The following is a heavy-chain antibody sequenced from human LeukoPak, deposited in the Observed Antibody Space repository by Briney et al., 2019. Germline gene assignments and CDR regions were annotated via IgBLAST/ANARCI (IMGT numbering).Heavy chain of an antibody. J-gene: IGHJ1*01. Sequence: GGSLRLSCAASGLSFSSYPMHWVRQAPGKGLEWVAFIRYDGSNKYYADSVKGRFTISRDNSKNTLYLQMNSLRAEDTAVYYCAVGTGGKNSGSYSTYFQHWGQGTLVTVSS. CDR1: GLSFSSYP. D-gene: IGHD1-26*01. CDR3: AVGTGGKNSGSYSTYFQH. CDR2: IRYDGSNK. V-gene: IGHV3-30*02.